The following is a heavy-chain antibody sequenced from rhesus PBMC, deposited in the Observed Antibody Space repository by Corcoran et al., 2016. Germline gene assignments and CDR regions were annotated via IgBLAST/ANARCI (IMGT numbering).Heavy chain of an antibody. V-gene: IGHV3S5*01. CDR2: ISNGGGST. D-gene: IGHD2-21*01. CDR1: GFTFSSYG. J-gene: IGHJ6*01. CDR3: AKNTVLGIMYGLDA. Sequence: EVQLVESGGGLVQPGGSLRLSCAASGFTFSSYGMSWVRQAPGKGLEWGSYISNGGGSTYYADSVNGRFTISRDNSKNTLSLQMNSLGAEATAVYYCAKNTVLGIMYGLDAWGQGVVVTVSS.